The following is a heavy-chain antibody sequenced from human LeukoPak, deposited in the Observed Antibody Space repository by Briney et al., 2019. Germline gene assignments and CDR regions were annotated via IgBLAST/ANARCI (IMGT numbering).Heavy chain of an antibody. CDR3: ARDRDGWYYYGMDV. Sequence: GGSLRLSCAAPGFTFSSYWMSWVRQAPGKGLEWVANIKQDGSEKYYVDSVKGRFTISRDNAKNSLYLQMNSLRAEDTAVYYCARDRDGWYYYGMDVWGQGTTVTVSS. CDR2: IKQDGSEK. CDR1: GFTFSSYW. J-gene: IGHJ6*02. D-gene: IGHD5-24*01. V-gene: IGHV3-7*01.